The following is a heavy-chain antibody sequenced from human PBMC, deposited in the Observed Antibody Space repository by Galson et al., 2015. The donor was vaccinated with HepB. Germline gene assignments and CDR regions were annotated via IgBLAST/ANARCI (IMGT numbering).Heavy chain of an antibody. CDR2: IYTDGST. Sequence: SLRLSCAASGFTVSSNYMSWVRQAPGKGLEWVSFIYTDGSTYYADSVKGRFTISGDNSENTVYLQMDSLRAEDTAVYYCARDPAVTTDYGMDVWGQGTTVTVSS. V-gene: IGHV3-66*02. CDR3: ARDPAVTTDYGMDV. CDR1: GFTVSSNY. J-gene: IGHJ6*02. D-gene: IGHD4-17*01.